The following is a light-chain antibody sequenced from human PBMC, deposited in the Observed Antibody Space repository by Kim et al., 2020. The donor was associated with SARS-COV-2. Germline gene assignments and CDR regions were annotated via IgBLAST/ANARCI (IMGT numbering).Light chain of an antibody. CDR1: KLGDKY. CDR2: QDS. Sequence: SYELTQPLSVSVSPGQTASITCSGDKLGDKYACWYQQKPGQSPVVVIYQDSKRPSGIPERFSGSNYGNTATLTISGTQAMDEADYYCQAWDSSIVVFGGG. J-gene: IGLJ2*01. V-gene: IGLV3-1*01. CDR3: QAWDSSIVV.